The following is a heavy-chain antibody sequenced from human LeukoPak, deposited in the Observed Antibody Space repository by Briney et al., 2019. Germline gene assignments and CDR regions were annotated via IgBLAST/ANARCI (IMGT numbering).Heavy chain of an antibody. J-gene: IGHJ4*02. D-gene: IGHD3-22*01. Sequence: SGPTLVKPTATPTLTCTVYGFSFSNPRLGVSLIRQPPGKALEWLAHFFSHDEKSYSTSLKSRLTISKDTSKSQVVPTMTNMDPVDTATYSCARMEWDSSGYGLFDYWGQGTLVIVSS. CDR1: GFSFSNPRLG. V-gene: IGHV2-26*01. CDR2: FFSHDEK. CDR3: ARMEWDSSGYGLFDY.